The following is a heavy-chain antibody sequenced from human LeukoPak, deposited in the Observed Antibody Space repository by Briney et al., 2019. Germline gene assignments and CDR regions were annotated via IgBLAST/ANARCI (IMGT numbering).Heavy chain of an antibody. J-gene: IGHJ4*02. CDR3: ASRAGEYSHPYDY. D-gene: IGHD4-17*01. CDR2: IYSGGNT. V-gene: IGHV3-53*01. Sequence: TGGSLRLSCTVSGFTVSINSMSWVRQAPGKGLEWVSFIYSGGNTHYSDSVKGRFTISRDNSKNTLYLQMNSLRAEDTAVYYCASRAGEYSHPYDYWGQGTLVTVSS. CDR1: GFTVSINS.